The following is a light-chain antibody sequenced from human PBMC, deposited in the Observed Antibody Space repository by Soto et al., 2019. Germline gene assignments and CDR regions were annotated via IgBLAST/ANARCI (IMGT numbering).Light chain of an antibody. J-gene: IGKJ1*01. Sequence: EVVLTQSPGTLSLSPGERATLSCRVSQSVGGTYLAWYQQKPGQAPRLLMYDASNRATGIPDRFSGSRSGTDFTLTISRLEPDDFAVYFCQDYGTSRTFGQGTKVEIK. CDR1: QSVGGTY. CDR2: DAS. V-gene: IGKV3-20*01. CDR3: QDYGTSRT.